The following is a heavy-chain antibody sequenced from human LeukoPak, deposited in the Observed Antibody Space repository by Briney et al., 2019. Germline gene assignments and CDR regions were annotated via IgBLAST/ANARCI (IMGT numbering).Heavy chain of an antibody. CDR1: GFTFSSYW. J-gene: IGHJ4*02. D-gene: IGHD5-18*01. Sequence: GGSLRLSCAASGFTFSSYWMHWVRQAPGKGLVWVSRINSDGRSTSSADSVKGRFTISRDNAKNTLYLQMNSLRAEDTAVYYCARGKVDTATYYDYWGQGTLVTVSS. CDR2: INSDGRST. V-gene: IGHV3-74*01. CDR3: ARGKVDTATYYDY.